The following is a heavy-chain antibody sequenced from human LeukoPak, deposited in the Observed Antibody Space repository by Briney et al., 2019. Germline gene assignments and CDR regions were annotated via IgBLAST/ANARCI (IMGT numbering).Heavy chain of an antibody. Sequence: GGSLRLSCAASGFTFSNYAMSWVRQAPGKGLEWVSTISGSGGSTYYADSVKGRFTISRDNSKNTLYVQMNSLRAEDTAVYYCARGYYGDHAGSAIDYWGQGTLVTVSS. CDR1: GFTFSNYA. J-gene: IGHJ4*02. CDR3: ARGYYGDHAGSAIDY. V-gene: IGHV3-23*01. D-gene: IGHD4-17*01. CDR2: ISGSGGST.